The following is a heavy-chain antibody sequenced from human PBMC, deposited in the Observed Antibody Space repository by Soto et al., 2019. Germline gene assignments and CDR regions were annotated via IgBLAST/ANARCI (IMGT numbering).Heavy chain of an antibody. CDR3: ARSIQVDIGVADQKDIWFDP. CDR1: GGTFRTYT. CDR2: IIPILDVA. J-gene: IGHJ5*02. D-gene: IGHD6-19*01. Sequence: QVQLVQSGAEVKRPGSSVKVSCQTSGGTFRTYTINWVRQAPGQGLEWMGRIIPILDVANYAQKFQGRVTITADKSTSTAHMELRSLRSDDTAVYYCARSIQVDIGVADQKDIWFDPWGQGTLVTVSS. V-gene: IGHV1-69*02.